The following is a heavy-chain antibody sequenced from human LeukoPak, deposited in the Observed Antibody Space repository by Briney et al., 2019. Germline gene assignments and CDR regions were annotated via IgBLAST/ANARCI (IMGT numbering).Heavy chain of an antibody. CDR3: ATGVRGYNSALDY. CDR2: ISSGSSYI. J-gene: IGHJ4*02. Sequence: GGSLRLSCTASGFTFSNYYMNWVRQAPGKGLEWVSSISSGSSYIYYADSLKGRFTISRDNAKNSLYLQRNSLRAEDTAVYYCATGVRGYNSALDYWGQGTLVTVSP. V-gene: IGHV3-21*01. D-gene: IGHD6-19*01. CDR1: GFTFSNYY.